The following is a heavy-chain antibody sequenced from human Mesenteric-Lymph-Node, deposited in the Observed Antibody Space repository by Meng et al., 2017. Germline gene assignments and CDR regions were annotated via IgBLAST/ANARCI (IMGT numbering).Heavy chain of an antibody. CDR1: GYTVSNYG. D-gene: IGHD6-13*01. CDR2: NSGYSGNT. V-gene: IGHV1-18*01. CDR3: TRADIAAAGTGGY. Sequence: QVQLVQAGAEGKEPGASGKVAVKATGYTVSNYGISWVRQAPGQGLEWKGWNSGYSGNTKYAQKLQGRVTMTTDTSTNTAYMELRSLRSDDTAEYYCTRADIAAAGTGGYWGQGTLVTVSS. J-gene: IGHJ4*02.